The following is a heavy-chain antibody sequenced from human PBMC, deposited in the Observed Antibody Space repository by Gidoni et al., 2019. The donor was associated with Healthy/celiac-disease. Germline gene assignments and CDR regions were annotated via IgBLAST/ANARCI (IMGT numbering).Heavy chain of an antibody. J-gene: IGHJ5*02. CDR1: GYTFTGHY. CDR2: INPNSGGT. D-gene: IGHD2-2*01. Sequence: QVQLVQSGAEVKKLGASVKVPCKASGYTFTGHYMHWVRQAPGQGLEWMGWINPNSGGTNYAQKFQGRVTMTRDTSISTAYMELSRLRSDDTAVYYCARDGRYCSSTSCYGNWFDPWGQGTLVTVSS. V-gene: IGHV1-2*02. CDR3: ARDGRYCSSTSCYGNWFDP.